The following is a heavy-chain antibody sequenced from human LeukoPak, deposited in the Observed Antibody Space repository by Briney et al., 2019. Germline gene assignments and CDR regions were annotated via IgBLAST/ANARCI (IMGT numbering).Heavy chain of an antibody. V-gene: IGHV1-69*04. D-gene: IGHD2-2*01. Sequence: SVKVSCKASGGTFSSYAISWVRQAPGQGLEWMGRIIPILGIANYAQKFQGRVKITADKSTSTAYMELSSLRSEDTAVYYCARESSIVVVPAAMREYDYWGQGTLVTVSS. CDR2: IIPILGIA. J-gene: IGHJ4*02. CDR3: ARESSIVVVPAAMREYDY. CDR1: GGTFSSYA.